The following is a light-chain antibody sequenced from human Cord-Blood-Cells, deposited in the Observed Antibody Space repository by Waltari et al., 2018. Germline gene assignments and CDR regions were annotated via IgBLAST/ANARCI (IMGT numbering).Light chain of an antibody. CDR1: SSYAGGYNY. J-gene: IGLJ3*02. CDR2: DVS. CDR3: SSYTSSSTLE. V-gene: IGLV2-14*01. Sequence: QSALTQPAAVSGSPGQSITISCTGTSSYAGGYNYVSWYQQHPGKAPTLMIYDVSNRPSGVSNRFSGSKSGNTASLTISGLQAEDEADYYCSSYTSSSTLEFGGGTKLTVL.